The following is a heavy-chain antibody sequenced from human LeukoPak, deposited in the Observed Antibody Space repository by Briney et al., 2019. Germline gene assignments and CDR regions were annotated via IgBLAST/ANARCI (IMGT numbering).Heavy chain of an antibody. V-gene: IGHV1-18*01. Sequence: ASVKVSCKASGYTFTSYVISWVRQAPGQGLEWMGWISAYNGNTNYAQNLQGRVTMTTDTSTSTAYMELRSLISDDTAVYYCARGDVSHYDSSGYCNYWGQGTLVTVSS. CDR3: ARGDVSHYDSSGYCNY. J-gene: IGHJ4*02. CDR1: GYTFTSYV. D-gene: IGHD3-22*01. CDR2: ISAYNGNT.